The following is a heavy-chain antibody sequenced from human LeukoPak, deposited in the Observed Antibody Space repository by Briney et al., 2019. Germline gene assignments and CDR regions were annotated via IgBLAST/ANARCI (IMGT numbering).Heavy chain of an antibody. J-gene: IGHJ4*02. V-gene: IGHV1-3*01. Sequence: GASVTVSCKASGYTFTSYAMHWVRQAPGQRLEWMGWINAGNGNTKYSQKFQGRVTITRDTSASTSYMELSSLRSEDTAVYYCARDLVAAAGRPLGYWGQGTLVTVSS. D-gene: IGHD6-13*01. CDR3: ARDLVAAAGRPLGY. CDR1: GYTFTSYA. CDR2: INAGNGNT.